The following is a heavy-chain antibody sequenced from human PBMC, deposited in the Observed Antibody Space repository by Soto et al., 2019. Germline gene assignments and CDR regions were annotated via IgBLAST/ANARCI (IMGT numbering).Heavy chain of an antibody. D-gene: IGHD3-10*01. CDR1: GFTFSSYA. CDR3: AKAKRGVIFGKQYYYYGMDV. Sequence: PGGSLRLSCAASGFTFSSYAMSWVRQAPGKGLEWVSAISGSGGSTYYADSVKGRFTISRDNSKNTLYLQMNSLRAEDTAVYYCAKAKRGVIFGKQYYYYGMDVWGQGTTVTVSS. V-gene: IGHV3-23*01. J-gene: IGHJ6*02. CDR2: ISGSGGST.